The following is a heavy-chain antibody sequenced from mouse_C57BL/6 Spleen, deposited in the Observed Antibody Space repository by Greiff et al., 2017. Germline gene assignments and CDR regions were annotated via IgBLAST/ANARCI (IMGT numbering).Heavy chain of an antibody. CDR3: ARSLGRGAWFAY. CDR1: GYTFTSYW. V-gene: IGHV1-61*01. D-gene: IGHD4-1*01. J-gene: IGHJ3*01. Sequence: QVQLKQPGAELVRPGSSVKLSCKASGYTFTSYWMDWVKQRPGQGLEWIGNIYPSDSETHYNQKFKDKATLTVDKSSSTAYMQLSSLTSEDSAVYYCARSLGRGAWFAYWGQGTLVTVSA. CDR2: IYPSDSET.